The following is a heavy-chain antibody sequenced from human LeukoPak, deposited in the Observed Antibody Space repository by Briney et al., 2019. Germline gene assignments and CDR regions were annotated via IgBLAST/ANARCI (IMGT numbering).Heavy chain of an antibody. J-gene: IGHJ5*02. V-gene: IGHV1-2*02. CDR3: ARDGGTGIVGATESWFDP. CDR1: GYTFTGYY. D-gene: IGHD1-26*01. CDR2: INPNSGGT. Sequence: ASVEVSCKASGYTFTGYYMHWVRQAPGQGLEWMGWINPNSGGTNYAQKFQGRVTMTRDTSISTAYMELSRLRSDDTAVYYCARDGGTGIVGATESWFDPWGQGTLVTVSS.